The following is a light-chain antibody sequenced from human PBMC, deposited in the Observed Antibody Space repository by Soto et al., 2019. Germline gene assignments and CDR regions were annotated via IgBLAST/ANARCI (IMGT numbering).Light chain of an antibody. CDR1: QSVSSNY. CDR3: QQYASSPRT. Sequence: EIVLTQSPGTLSLSPGERATLSCRASQSVSSNYFAWYQQNPGQAPRLLLYDASTRATGIPDRFSGSGSGTDFTLTISRLEPEDFAVYYCQQYASSPRTFGQGTKVEIK. CDR2: DAS. V-gene: IGKV3-20*01. J-gene: IGKJ1*01.